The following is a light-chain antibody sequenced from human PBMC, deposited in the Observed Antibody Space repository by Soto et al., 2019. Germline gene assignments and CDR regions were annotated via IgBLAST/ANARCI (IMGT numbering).Light chain of an antibody. J-gene: IGKJ2*01. Sequence: EIVMTQSPATLSVSPGERATLSCRASQSVSSNLAWYQQKPGQAPRLLIYGASTRATGIPARFSGSGSGTEFPLTISSLQSEDFAAHYCQLYNNSPPLPTFGQGTKLAIK. CDR3: QLYNNSPPLPT. CDR2: GAS. V-gene: IGKV3-15*01. CDR1: QSVSSN.